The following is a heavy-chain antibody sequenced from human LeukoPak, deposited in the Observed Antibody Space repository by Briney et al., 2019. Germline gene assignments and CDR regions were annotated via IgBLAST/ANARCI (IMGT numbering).Heavy chain of an antibody. CDR1: GFTFSSYS. CDR3: AGLRSMDV. D-gene: IGHD3-3*01. Sequence: PGGSLRLSCAASGFTFSSYSMNWVRQAPGKGLEWVSSISGSSSYIYYADSVKGRFTISRDDAKNSLYLQMNSLRAEDTAVYYCAGLRSMDVWGQGTTVTVSS. J-gene: IGHJ6*02. CDR2: ISGSSSYI. V-gene: IGHV3-21*01.